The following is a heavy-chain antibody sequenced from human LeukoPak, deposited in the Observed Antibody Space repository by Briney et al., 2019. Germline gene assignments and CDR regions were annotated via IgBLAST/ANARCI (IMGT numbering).Heavy chain of an antibody. CDR1: GFTFSSYS. CDR3: ARGAYSYGSSHDY. CDR2: INHSGST. V-gene: IGHV4-34*01. J-gene: IGHJ4*02. Sequence: PGGSLRLSCAASGFTFSSYSMNWVRQPPGKGLEWIGEINHSGSTNYNPSLKSRVTISVDTSKNQFSLKLSSVTAADTAVYYCARGAYSYGSSHDYWGQGTLVTVSS. D-gene: IGHD5-18*01.